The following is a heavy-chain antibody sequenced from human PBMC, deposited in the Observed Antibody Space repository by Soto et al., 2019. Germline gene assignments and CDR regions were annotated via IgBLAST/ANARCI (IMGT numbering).Heavy chain of an antibody. CDR3: ARRKSSWDHDDY. CDR2: IYYSGST. J-gene: IGHJ4*02. Sequence: SETLSLTCTVSGGSISSYYWSWIRQPPGKGLEWIGYIYYSGSTNYNPSLKSRVTISVDTSKNQFSLKMSSVTAADTAVYYCARRKSSWDHDDYWGQGTLVTVSS. V-gene: IGHV4-59*01. D-gene: IGHD6-13*01. CDR1: GGSISSYY.